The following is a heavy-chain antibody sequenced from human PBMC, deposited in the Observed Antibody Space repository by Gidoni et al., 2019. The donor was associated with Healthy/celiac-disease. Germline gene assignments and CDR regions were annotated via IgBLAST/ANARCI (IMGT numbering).Heavy chain of an antibody. V-gene: IGHV3-66*01. CDR1: GVHGRGNY. Sequence: EVQLVESGGGLVQPGGSLRRSCAASGVHGRGNYMSWVRQAPGKGLEWVSVIYSGGSTYSADSVKGRFTISRDNSKNTLYLQMNSLRAEDTAVYYCARARAVAGSWDYYYYGMDVWGQGTTVTVSS. J-gene: IGHJ6*02. D-gene: IGHD6-19*01. CDR3: ARARAVAGSWDYYYYGMDV. CDR2: IYSGGST.